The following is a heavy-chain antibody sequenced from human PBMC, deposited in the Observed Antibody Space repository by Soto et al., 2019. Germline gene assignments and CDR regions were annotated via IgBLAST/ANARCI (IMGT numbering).Heavy chain of an antibody. CDR3: ARAFITGTSIRITGSDYFDT. D-gene: IGHD1-20*01. Sequence: QVQLVQSGAAVKQPGSSVKVSCKASGVTFSSYAISWVRQAPGQGLEWMGGIIPLFGTTNFAQKFQGRVTIPADESTSTAYMEPSSLGSEDTAVYSCARAFITGTSIRITGSDYFDTWGQGTLVTVSS. V-gene: IGHV1-69*12. CDR1: GVTFSSYA. CDR2: IIPLFGTT. J-gene: IGHJ4*02.